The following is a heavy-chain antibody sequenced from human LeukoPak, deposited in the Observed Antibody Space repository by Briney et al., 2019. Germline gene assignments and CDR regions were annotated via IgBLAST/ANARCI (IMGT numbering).Heavy chain of an antibody. CDR1: GFTVSSNY. J-gene: IGHJ4*02. D-gene: IGHD3-10*01. CDR2: IYSGGST. V-gene: IGHV3-53*01. CDR3: AKDLGGEGGSGFPGY. Sequence: GGSLRLSCAASGFTVSSNYMSWVRQAPGKGLEWVSVIYSGGSTYYADSVKGRFTISRDNSKSTLYLQMNSLRVEDTAVYYCAKDLGGEGGSGFPGYWGQGTLVTVSS.